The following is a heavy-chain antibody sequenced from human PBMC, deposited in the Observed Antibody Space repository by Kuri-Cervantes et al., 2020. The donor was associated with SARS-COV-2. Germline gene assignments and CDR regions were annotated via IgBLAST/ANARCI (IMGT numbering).Heavy chain of an antibody. V-gene: IGHV1-8*02. CDR3: ASLSYSSAWYEGS. CDR1: GYSSTDHD. Sequence: ASVKVSCKASGYSSTDHDINWVRQATGQGLEWMGWMNPVSGNTGYAQQFQGRVTMTRDTSLRTAYLELTSLRSDDTAVYYCASLSYSSAWYEGSWGRGTLVTVSS. CDR2: MNPVSGNT. D-gene: IGHD6-19*01. J-gene: IGHJ5*02.